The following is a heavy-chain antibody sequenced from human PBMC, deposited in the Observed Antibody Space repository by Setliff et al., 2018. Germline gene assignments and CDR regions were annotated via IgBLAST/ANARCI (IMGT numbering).Heavy chain of an antibody. Sequence: GGSLRLSCAASGFTFSSYSMNWVRQAPGKGLEWVSYISSSSTIYYADSVKGRFTISRDNAKNSLYLQMNSLRAEDTAAYYCARDWPWMATIFDAFDIWGQGTMVTVSS. CDR3: ARDWPWMATIFDAFDI. D-gene: IGHD5-12*01. CDR1: GFTFSSYS. V-gene: IGHV3-48*01. J-gene: IGHJ3*02. CDR2: ISSSSTI.